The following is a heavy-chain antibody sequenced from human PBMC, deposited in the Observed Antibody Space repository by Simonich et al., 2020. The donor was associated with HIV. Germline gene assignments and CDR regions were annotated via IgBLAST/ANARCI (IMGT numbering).Heavy chain of an antibody. CDR2: INHSGST. D-gene: IGHD6-19*01. CDR3: ARVLVAGTGEIGY. CDR1: GGSFSGYY. J-gene: IGHJ4*02. V-gene: IGHV4-34*01. Sequence: QVQLQQWGAGLLKPSETLSLTCAVYGGSFSGYYWCWIRQPQGKVLEGIWEINHSGSTNYNPSLKSRVTISVDTSKNQFYLKLSSVTAADTAVYYCARVLVAGTGEIGYWGQGTLVTVSS.